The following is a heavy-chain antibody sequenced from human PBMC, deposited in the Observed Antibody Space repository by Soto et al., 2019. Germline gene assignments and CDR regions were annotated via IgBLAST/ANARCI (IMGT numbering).Heavy chain of an antibody. D-gene: IGHD4-4*01. CDR3: AGDPDSHYNDSHASSYP. V-gene: IGHV1-69*08. CDR2: IIPIIGII. Sequence: QVQLVQSGAEVKKPGSSVKVSCKASGGTFSTYTITWVRQAPGQGLEWMGRIIPIIGIINYAQKFQGRVTISADXFXGSXYMELTGLSSDDTAVYYCAGDPDSHYNDSHASSYPWGQGTLVTVSS. CDR1: GGTFSTYT. J-gene: IGHJ5*02.